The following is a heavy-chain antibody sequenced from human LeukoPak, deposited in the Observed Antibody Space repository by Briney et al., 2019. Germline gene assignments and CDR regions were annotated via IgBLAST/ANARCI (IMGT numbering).Heavy chain of an antibody. J-gene: IGHJ4*02. CDR2: INPGDGTT. D-gene: IGHD6-6*01. Sequence: GASVKVSCKTSGYTFTNDYMHWVRQAPGQGLEWMGVINPGDGTTKYAQKFQGRVTMTRDTSTSTLYMELSSLRSEDTAMYYCSKVGQLVFDYWGQGTLATVSS. V-gene: IGHV1-46*03. CDR3: SKVGQLVFDY. CDR1: GYTFTNDY.